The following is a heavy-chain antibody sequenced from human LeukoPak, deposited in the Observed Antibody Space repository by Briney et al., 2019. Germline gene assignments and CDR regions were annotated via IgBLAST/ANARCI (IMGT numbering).Heavy chain of an antibody. CDR2: ISGSGDST. CDR3: ARSGHYDFWSGLPHAFDI. V-gene: IGHV3-23*01. J-gene: IGHJ3*02. CDR1: GFTFSTYA. D-gene: IGHD3-3*01. Sequence: GGSLRLSCAASGFTFSTYAMSWVRQAPGKGLEWVSDISGSGDSTYYADSVKGRFTISRDNSKNTLYLQMNSLRAEDTAVYYCARSGHYDFWSGLPHAFDIWGQGTMVTVSS.